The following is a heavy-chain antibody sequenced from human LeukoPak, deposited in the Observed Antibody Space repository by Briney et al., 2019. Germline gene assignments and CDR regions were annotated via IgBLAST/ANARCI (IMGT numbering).Heavy chain of an antibody. J-gene: IGHJ4*02. CDR3: VKVLRTYLDY. D-gene: IGHD3-16*01. Sequence: PGGSLRLSCVASGFTYSPYAMTWVRRPPGKGLEWVSTISAGGTRTYYADSVQGRFTISRDNSRNMLFLQLNSLRPEDAALYYCVKVLRTYLDYWRQGTLVTVSS. CDR2: ISAGGTRT. CDR1: GFTYSPYA. V-gene: IGHV3-23*01.